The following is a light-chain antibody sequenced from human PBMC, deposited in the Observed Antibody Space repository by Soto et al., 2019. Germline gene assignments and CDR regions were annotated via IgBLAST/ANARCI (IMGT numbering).Light chain of an antibody. J-gene: IGLJ1*01. V-gene: IGLV2-8*01. CDR2: EVS. CDR1: SSDVGKYDY. CDR3: NSQTTSGIRV. Sequence: QSALTQPPSASGSPGQSVTISCTGTSSDVGKYDYVSWFQHHPGKAPKLIIYEVSKRPSGVPDRFSGSKSGSTASLTVSGLQTEDEADYYCNSQTTSGIRVFGTGTKLTVL.